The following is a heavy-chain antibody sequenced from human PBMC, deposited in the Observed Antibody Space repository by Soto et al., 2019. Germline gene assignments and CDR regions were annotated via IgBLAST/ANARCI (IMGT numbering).Heavy chain of an antibody. Sequence: KPSETLSLTCTVSGGSISSYYWSWIRQPPGKGLEWIGYIYYSGSTNYNPSLKSRVTISVDTSKNQFSLKLSSVTAADTAVYYCASRSRGSSWYWDYYYGMDVWGQGTTVTVSS. V-gene: IGHV4-59*01. D-gene: IGHD6-13*01. J-gene: IGHJ6*02. CDR2: IYYSGST. CDR3: ASRSRGSSWYWDYYYGMDV. CDR1: GGSISSYY.